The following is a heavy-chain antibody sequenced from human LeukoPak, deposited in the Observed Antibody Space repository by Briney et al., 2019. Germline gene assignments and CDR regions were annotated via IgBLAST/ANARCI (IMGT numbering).Heavy chain of an antibody. CDR3: ASAGPPRGSYYDLPLET. CDR2: INHSGST. J-gene: IGHJ4*02. D-gene: IGHD1-26*01. CDR1: GGSFSGYY. V-gene: IGHV4-34*01. Sequence: SETLSLTCAVYGGSFSGYYWSWIRQPPGKGLEWIGEINHSGSTNYNPSLKSRVTISVDTSKNQISLKLSSVTAADTAVYYCASAGPPRGSYYDLPLETWGQGTLVTVSS.